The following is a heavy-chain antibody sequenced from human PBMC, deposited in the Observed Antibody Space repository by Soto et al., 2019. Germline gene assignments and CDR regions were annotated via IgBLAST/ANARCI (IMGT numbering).Heavy chain of an antibody. CDR1: GFTFSSYW. J-gene: IGHJ5*02. Sequence: ESGGGLVQPGGSLRLSCAASGFTFSSYWMSWVRQAPGKGLEWVANIKQDGSEKYYVDSVKGRFTISRDNAKNSLYLQMNSLRAEDTAVYYCARGRGGGYSYGYQYNWFDPWGQGTLVTVSS. CDR2: IKQDGSEK. V-gene: IGHV3-7*03. D-gene: IGHD5-18*01. CDR3: ARGRGGGYSYGYQYNWFDP.